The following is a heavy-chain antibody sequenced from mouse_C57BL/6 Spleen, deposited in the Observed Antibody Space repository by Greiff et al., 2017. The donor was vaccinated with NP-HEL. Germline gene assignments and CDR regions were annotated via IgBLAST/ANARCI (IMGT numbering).Heavy chain of an antibody. CDR1: GYSITSDY. V-gene: IGHV3-8*01. D-gene: IGHD2-13*01. Sequence: EVQLQESGPGLAKPSQTLSLTCSVTGYSITSDYWNWIRKFPGNKLEYMGYISYSGITYYNPSPKSRISITRDTSKNQHYLQLNSVTTEDTATYYWARGSDGDYWYFDVWGTGTTVTVSS. J-gene: IGHJ1*03. CDR3: ARGSDGDYWYFDV. CDR2: ISYSGIT.